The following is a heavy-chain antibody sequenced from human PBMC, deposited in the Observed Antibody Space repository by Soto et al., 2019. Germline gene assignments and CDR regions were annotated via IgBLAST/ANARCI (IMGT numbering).Heavy chain of an antibody. CDR2: INPNSGGT. Sequence: ASVKVSCKASGYTFTGYYMHWVRQAPGQGLEWMGWINPNSGGTNYAQKFQGRVTTTRDTSISTAYMELSRLRSDDTAVYYCAREYYYDSSGYPPPASVDYWGQGTLVTVSS. V-gene: IGHV1-2*02. CDR1: GYTFTGYY. D-gene: IGHD3-22*01. CDR3: AREYYYDSSGYPPPASVDY. J-gene: IGHJ4*02.